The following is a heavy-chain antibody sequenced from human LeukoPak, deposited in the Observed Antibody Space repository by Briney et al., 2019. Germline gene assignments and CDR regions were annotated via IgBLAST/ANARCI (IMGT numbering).Heavy chain of an antibody. CDR2: IRYDGSNK. D-gene: IGHD6-13*01. J-gene: IGHJ6*03. Sequence: GGSLRLSCAASGFTFSSYAMSWVRQAPGKGLEWVAFIRYDGSNKYYADSVKGRFTISRDNSKNTLYLQMNSLRAEDTAVYYCAKDRSVRAAAGNYYYYYMDVWGKGTTVTVSS. CDR1: GFTFSSYA. V-gene: IGHV3-30*02. CDR3: AKDRSVRAAAGNYYYYYMDV.